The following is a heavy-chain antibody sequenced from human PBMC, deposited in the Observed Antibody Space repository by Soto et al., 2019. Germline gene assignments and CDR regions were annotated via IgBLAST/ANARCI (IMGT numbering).Heavy chain of an antibody. V-gene: IGHV3-30*18. Sequence: GGSLRLSCAASGFTFSTFGMHWVRQAPGKGLEWVSLISNDGSTKYYTDSVKGRFTISRDNSKRTLSLQMNSLTEEDTAIYYCAKGLRRLLRAQYYYGLDVWGRGTTVTVSS. CDR3: AKGLRRLLRAQYYYGLDV. CDR2: ISNDGSTK. J-gene: IGHJ6*02. D-gene: IGHD3-16*01. CDR1: GFTFSTFG.